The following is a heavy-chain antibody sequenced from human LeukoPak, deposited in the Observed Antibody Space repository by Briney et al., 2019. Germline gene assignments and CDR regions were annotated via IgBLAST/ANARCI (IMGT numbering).Heavy chain of an antibody. D-gene: IGHD6-13*01. Sequence: SETLSLTCAVYGGSFSGYYWSWIRQPPGKGLEWIGEINHSGSTNYHPSLKSRVIISVDTSTNQFSVKLSTVTAADTAVYYCARWGSSSWYPFRHFDYWGQGTLVTVSS. J-gene: IGHJ4*02. CDR1: GGSFSGYY. CDR2: INHSGST. CDR3: ARWGSSSWYPFRHFDY. V-gene: IGHV4-34*01.